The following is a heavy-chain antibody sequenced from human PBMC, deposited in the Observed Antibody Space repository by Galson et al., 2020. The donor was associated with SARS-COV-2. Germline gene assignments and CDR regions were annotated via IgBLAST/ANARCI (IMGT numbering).Heavy chain of an antibody. CDR2: IKQDGTDR. V-gene: IGHV3-7*01. Sequence: GESLKISCAASGFRFSRNWMSWVRQAPGKGLQWVANIKQDGTDRYYLDSVKGRFTISSDNAKNSVYLQMNNLRADDTAVYYCARDEDGYNYVWGQGTLVAVSS. CDR3: ARDEDGYNYV. J-gene: IGHJ4*02. CDR1: GFRFSRNW. D-gene: IGHD5-12*01.